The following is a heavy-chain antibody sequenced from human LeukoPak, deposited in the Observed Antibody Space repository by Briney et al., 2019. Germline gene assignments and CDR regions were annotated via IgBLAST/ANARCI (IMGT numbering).Heavy chain of an antibody. Sequence: ASVKVSCKASGYTFTGYYMHWVRQAPGQGLEWMGRINPNSGGTNYAQKFQGRVTMTRDTSISTAYMELSRLRSDGTAVYYCARGMIGYQLLTVDYWGQGTLVTVSS. CDR2: INPNSGGT. J-gene: IGHJ4*02. CDR1: GYTFTGYY. CDR3: ARGMIGYQLLTVDY. D-gene: IGHD2-2*01. V-gene: IGHV1-2*06.